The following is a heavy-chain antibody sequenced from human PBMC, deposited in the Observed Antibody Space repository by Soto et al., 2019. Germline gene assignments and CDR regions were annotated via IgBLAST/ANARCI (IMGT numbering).Heavy chain of an antibody. J-gene: IGHJ5*01. Sequence: VQLVESGGGLVRPGGSLSLSCAASGFGFTFSNYYMNWIRQSPGKGLEWVASISSSGHMTFYAPSVNGRFTISRDNWMNSLYLQMNSLTVEDTGVYFCAGTYGAADSWGPGTLVTVSS. CDR1: GFGFTFSNYY. V-gene: IGHV3-11*04. D-gene: IGHD2-8*01. CDR2: ISSSGHMT. CDR3: AGTYGAADS.